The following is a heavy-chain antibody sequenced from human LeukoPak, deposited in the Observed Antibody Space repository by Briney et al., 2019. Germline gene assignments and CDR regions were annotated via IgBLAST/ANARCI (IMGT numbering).Heavy chain of an antibody. J-gene: IGHJ6*02. CDR3: SLDDFWSGYYKSMYYYGMDV. D-gene: IGHD3-3*01. Sequence: GGSLRLSCAASEFTFSNYAMSWVRQAPGKGLEWVSAITGSGDSGDRTYYADSVKGRFTISRDNSKNTLYLQMNSLRAEDTAVYYCSLDDFWSGYYKSMYYYGMDVWGQGTTVTVSS. CDR2: ITGSGDSGDRT. CDR1: EFTFSNYA. V-gene: IGHV3-23*01.